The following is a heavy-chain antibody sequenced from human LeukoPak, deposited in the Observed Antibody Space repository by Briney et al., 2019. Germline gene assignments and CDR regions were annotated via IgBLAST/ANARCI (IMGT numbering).Heavy chain of an antibody. CDR2: IRYGGSNT. V-gene: IGHV3-30*02. CDR1: GFTFITYD. J-gene: IGHJ4*02. CDR3: AKDYYYGSGSPYY. Sequence: GGSLRLSCAASGFTFITYDMHWVRQAPGKGLEWVASIRYGGSNTYYADSVKGRFTISRDNSKNTLYLQMSSLRADDTALYYCAKDYYYGSGSPYYWGQGTLVTVSS. D-gene: IGHD3-10*01.